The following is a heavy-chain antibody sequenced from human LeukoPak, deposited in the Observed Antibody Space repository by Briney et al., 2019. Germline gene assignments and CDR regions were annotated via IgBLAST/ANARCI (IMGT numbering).Heavy chain of an antibody. V-gene: IGHV3-21*01. CDR2: ISSSSSYI. CDR3: ARDLFGQQRTGAFDI. Sequence: PGGSLRLSCAASGLTFSGYSINGVRQAPGKGLEGVSSISSSSSYIYYADSVKGRFTISRDNAKNSLYLHMNSLRAEDTAVSYCARDLFGQQRTGAFDIWGQGTMVTVSS. D-gene: IGHD6-13*01. CDR1: GLTFSGYS. J-gene: IGHJ3*02.